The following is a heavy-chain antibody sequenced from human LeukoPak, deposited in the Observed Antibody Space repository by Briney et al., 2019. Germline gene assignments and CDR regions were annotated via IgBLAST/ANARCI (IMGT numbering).Heavy chain of an antibody. CDR2: IYYSGST. Sequence: PSETLSLTCTVSGGSISSYYWSWIRQPPGKGLEWIGYIYYSGSTNYNPSLKSRVTISLDTSKNQFSLKLSSVTAADTAVYYCARGSDYGEYDGYFQHWGQGTLVTVSS. CDR1: GGSISSYY. D-gene: IGHD4-17*01. CDR3: ARGSDYGEYDGYFQH. V-gene: IGHV4-59*01. J-gene: IGHJ1*01.